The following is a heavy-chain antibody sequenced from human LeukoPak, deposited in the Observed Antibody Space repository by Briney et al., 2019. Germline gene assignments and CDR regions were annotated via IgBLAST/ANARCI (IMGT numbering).Heavy chain of an antibody. V-gene: IGHV3-30*02. J-gene: IGHJ4*02. Sequence: GGSLRLSCAASGFTFSSYGMHWVRQAPGKGLEWVAFIQYDGSNKYYTDSVKGRFTISRDNSRNTMYVQMNSLRPEDTAVYYCAKDSAVVAATPENYFDYWGRGTLVTVSS. CDR3: AKDSAVVAATPENYFDY. CDR1: GFTFSSYG. CDR2: IQYDGSNK. D-gene: IGHD2-15*01.